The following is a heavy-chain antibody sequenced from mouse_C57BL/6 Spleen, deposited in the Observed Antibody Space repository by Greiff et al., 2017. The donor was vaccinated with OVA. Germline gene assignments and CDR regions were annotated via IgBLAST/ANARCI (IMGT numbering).Heavy chain of an antibody. CDR1: GYTFTSYW. CDR2: IYPGSGST. J-gene: IGHJ4*01. V-gene: IGHV1-55*01. D-gene: IGHD1-1*01. Sequence: QVQLQQPGAELVKPGASVKMSCKASGYTFTSYWITWVKQRPGQGLEWIGDIYPGSGSTNYNEKFKSKATLTVDTSSSTAYMQLSSLTSEDSAVYYCSRGHDSSHYYAMDYWGQGTSVTVSS. CDR3: SRGHDSSHYYAMDY.